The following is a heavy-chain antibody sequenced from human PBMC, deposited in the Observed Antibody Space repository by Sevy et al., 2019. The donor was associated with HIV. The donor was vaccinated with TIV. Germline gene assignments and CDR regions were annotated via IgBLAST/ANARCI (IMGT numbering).Heavy chain of an antibody. J-gene: IGHJ6*02. CDR2: ISYDGSNK. Sequence: GGSLRLSCAASGFTFSSYGMHWVRQAPGKGLEWVAVISYDGSNKYYADSVKGRFTISRDNSKNTLYLQMNSLRAEDTAVYYCAKGMTIFGVVGMDVWDQGTTVTVSS. V-gene: IGHV3-30*18. CDR1: GFTFSSYG. D-gene: IGHD3-3*01. CDR3: AKGMTIFGVVGMDV.